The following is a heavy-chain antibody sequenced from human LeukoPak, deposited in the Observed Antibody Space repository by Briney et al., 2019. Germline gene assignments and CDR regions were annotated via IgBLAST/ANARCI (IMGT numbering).Heavy chain of an antibody. V-gene: IGHV1-69*13. CDR3: ARARDGYEMGHYFDY. Sequence: GASVKVSCKASGGTFSSYAISWVRQAPGQGLEWMGGIIPIFGTANYAQKFQGRVTITADESTSTAYMELSSLRSEDTAVYYCARARDGYEMGHYFDYWGQGTLVTVSS. CDR2: IIPIFGTA. J-gene: IGHJ4*02. D-gene: IGHD5-24*01. CDR1: GGTFSSYA.